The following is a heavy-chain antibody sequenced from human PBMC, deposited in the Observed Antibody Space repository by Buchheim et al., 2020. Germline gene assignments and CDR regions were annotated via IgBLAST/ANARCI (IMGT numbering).Heavy chain of an antibody. CDR1: GFTVSSNY. Sequence: EVQLVESGGGLVQPGGSLRLSCAASGFTVSSNYMSWVRQAPGKGLEWVSVIYSGGSTYYADSVKGRFTISRDNSKNTLFLQMSSLTTEDTAVYYCARDGEVGIYGFDYWGQGTL. CDR3: ARDGEVGIYGFDY. V-gene: IGHV3-66*01. CDR2: IYSGGST. J-gene: IGHJ4*02. D-gene: IGHD2-21*01.